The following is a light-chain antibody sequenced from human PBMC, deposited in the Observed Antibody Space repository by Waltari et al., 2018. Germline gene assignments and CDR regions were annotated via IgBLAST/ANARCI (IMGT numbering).Light chain of an antibody. J-gene: IGKJ2*01. CDR2: GAS. CDR3: QQYSKWPPHT. CDR1: QSVSSN. V-gene: IGKV3-15*01. Sequence: ETVMTQFPATLSVSPGQTATLSCRASQSVSSNLAWYQQKPGQDPRLLIYGASTRATGIPARFSGSGSATDFTLTISSLQSEDFAVYYCQQYSKWPPHTFGQGTKLEL.